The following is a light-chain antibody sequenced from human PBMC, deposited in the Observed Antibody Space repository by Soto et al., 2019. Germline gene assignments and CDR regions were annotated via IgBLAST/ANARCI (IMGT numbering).Light chain of an antibody. Sequence: DIQMTQSPSSVSASVGDRVTMSCRASQSISTWLVWYQQKPGKAPKLLIYGASNLQSGVPSRFRGTGSGTEFTLTISSLLPEDFATYICQQADSFPFTFGPGTKVDFK. CDR2: GAS. CDR1: QSISTW. J-gene: IGKJ3*01. V-gene: IGKV1-12*01. CDR3: QQADSFPFT.